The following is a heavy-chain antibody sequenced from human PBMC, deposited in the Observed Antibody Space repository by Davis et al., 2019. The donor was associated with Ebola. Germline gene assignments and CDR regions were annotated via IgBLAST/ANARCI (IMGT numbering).Heavy chain of an antibody. V-gene: IGHV1-69*04. D-gene: IGHD6-19*01. CDR2: IIPILGIA. CDR1: GGTFSSYA. CDR3: ARGYSSGWYWFDP. Sequence: AASVKVSCKASGGTFSSYAISWVRQAPGQGLEWMGRIIPILGIANYAQKFQGRVTITADKSTSTAYMELSSLRSEDTAVYYCARGYSSGWYWFDPWGQGTLVTVSS. J-gene: IGHJ5*02.